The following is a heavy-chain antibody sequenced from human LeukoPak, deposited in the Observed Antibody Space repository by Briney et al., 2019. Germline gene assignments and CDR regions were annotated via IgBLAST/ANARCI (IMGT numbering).Heavy chain of an antibody. Sequence: ASVKVSCKASGYTFTSYYMHWVRQAPGQGLEWMGIINPSGGSTSYAQKFQGRVTMTRDTSTSTVYMELSSLRSEDTAVYYCARDPEDYGGYPGYFDYWGQGTLVTVSS. CDR1: GYTFTSYY. CDR2: INPSGGST. D-gene: IGHD4/OR15-4a*01. V-gene: IGHV1-46*01. CDR3: ARDPEDYGGYPGYFDY. J-gene: IGHJ4*02.